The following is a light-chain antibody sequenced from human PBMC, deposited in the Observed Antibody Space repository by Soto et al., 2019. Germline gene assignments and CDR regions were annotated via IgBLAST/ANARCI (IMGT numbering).Light chain of an antibody. V-gene: IGKV3-15*01. CDR2: DAS. CDR1: QDVTNS. CDR3: QQYGSSGT. J-gene: IGKJ1*01. Sequence: EILMTQSPATLSLSPGAGVPLSCRAAQDVTNSVAWYQQKSGQAPRLLIYDASARASGVSARFSGSGSGTDFTLTISGLQAEDFAVYYCQQYGSSGTFGQGTKVDIK.